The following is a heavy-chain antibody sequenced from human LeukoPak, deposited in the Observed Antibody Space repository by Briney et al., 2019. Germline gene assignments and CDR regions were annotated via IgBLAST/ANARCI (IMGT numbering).Heavy chain of an antibody. V-gene: IGHV3-74*01. D-gene: IGHD3-22*01. CDR2: IKSDGGT. J-gene: IGHJ1*01. CDR1: GFTFSSYW. CDR3: ARAPSEIGGYYPEYFRH. Sequence: GGSLRLSCAASGFTFSSYWMHWVRQAPGKGLVWVSRIKSDGGTNYADSVKGRFTISRDNAKNTQSLQMNSLRAEDTGVYYCARAPSEIGGYYPEYFRHWGQGTLVTVSS.